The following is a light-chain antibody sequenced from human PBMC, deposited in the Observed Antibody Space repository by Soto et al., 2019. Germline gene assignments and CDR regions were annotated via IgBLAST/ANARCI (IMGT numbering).Light chain of an antibody. CDR3: QQRHSSPLT. V-gene: IGKV3-11*01. CDR1: QNINRY. Sequence: EIVLTQSPGTLSLSPGERATLSCRASQNINRYLAWYAQKPGQAPRLLIYDASNRATGIPARFSGSGSGTDFTLAISSLEPEDFAVYYCQQRHSSPLTFGGGTKVEI. CDR2: DAS. J-gene: IGKJ4*01.